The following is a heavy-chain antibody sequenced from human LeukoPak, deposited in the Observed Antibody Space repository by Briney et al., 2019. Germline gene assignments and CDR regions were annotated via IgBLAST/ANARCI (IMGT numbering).Heavy chain of an antibody. CDR2: ISAYNGNT. J-gene: IGHJ5*02. Sequence: ASVKVSCKASGYTFTSYGISWVRQAPGQGLEWMGWISAYNGNTNYAQKLQGRVTMTTDTSTSTAYMELRSLRSDDTAVYYCARVLVNRLQQPNWFDPWGQGTLVTVSS. CDR3: ARVLVNRLQQPNWFDP. CDR1: GYTFTSYG. V-gene: IGHV1-18*01. D-gene: IGHD6-13*01.